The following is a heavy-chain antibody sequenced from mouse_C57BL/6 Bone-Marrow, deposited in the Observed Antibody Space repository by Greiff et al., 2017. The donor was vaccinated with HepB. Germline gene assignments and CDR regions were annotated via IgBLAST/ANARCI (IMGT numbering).Heavy chain of an antibody. V-gene: IGHV3-6*01. CDR3: ARGGSLPPWFAY. Sequence: EVQLQESGPGLVKPSQSLSLTCSVTGYSITSGYYWNWIRQFPGNKLEWMGYISYDGSNNYNPSLKNRISITRDTSKNQFFLKLNSVTTEDTATYYCARGGSLPPWFAYWGQGTLVTVSA. J-gene: IGHJ3*01. CDR2: ISYDGSN. D-gene: IGHD1-2*01. CDR1: GYSITSGYY.